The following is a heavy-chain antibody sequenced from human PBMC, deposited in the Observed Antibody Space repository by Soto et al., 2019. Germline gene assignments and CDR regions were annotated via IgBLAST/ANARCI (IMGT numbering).Heavy chain of an antibody. V-gene: IGHV4-34*01. CDR2: INDGGSA. D-gene: IGHD1-26*01. Sequence: SETLSLTCAVYGGSFSGYSWTWIRQSPGKGLEWIGQINDGGSANYNPSLKSRVTISVDTSNNEFFLELSSVTAADTAVYYCARGLFSETHYSGGWYFFDYSGQGTLVTVSS. CDR3: ARGLFSETHYSGGWYFFDY. CDR1: GGSFSGYS. J-gene: IGHJ4*02.